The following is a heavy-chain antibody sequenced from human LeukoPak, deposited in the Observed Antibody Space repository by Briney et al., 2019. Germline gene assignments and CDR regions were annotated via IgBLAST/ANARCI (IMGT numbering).Heavy chain of an antibody. V-gene: IGHV1-3*01. D-gene: IGHD1-26*01. CDR2: INGGNGNT. CDR3: ASHFGSYYDY. Sequence: ASVKVSCKASGYTFTSYAIHWVRQAPGQRLEWMGWINGGNGNTKSSQQFQGRVTFTRDTSANTAYMELSSLRSEDTAMYYCASHFGSYYDYWGQGTLVTVSS. CDR1: GYTFTSYA. J-gene: IGHJ4*02.